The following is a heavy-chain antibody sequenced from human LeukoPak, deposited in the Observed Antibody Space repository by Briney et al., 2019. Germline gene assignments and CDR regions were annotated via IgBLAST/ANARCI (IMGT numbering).Heavy chain of an antibody. CDR3: SRAYDSGTYSSFDS. D-gene: IGHD3-10*01. V-gene: IGHV3-74*01. CDR1: GFSFTSYW. J-gene: IGHJ4*02. CDR2: INLDGSGT. Sequence: GGSLRLSCAASGFSFTSYWMHWVRQAPGKGLVWVSCINLDGSGTTYADSVKGRFTISRDNAKNTLFLQMNSLRAEDTAVYYCSRAYDSGTYSSFDSWGQGTLVTVSS.